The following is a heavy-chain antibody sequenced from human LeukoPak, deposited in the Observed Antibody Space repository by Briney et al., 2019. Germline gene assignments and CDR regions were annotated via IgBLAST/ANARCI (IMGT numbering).Heavy chain of an antibody. D-gene: IGHD2-2*02. Sequence: GASVKVSCKASGGTFSSYAISWVRQAPGEGLEWMGIINPSGGSTSYAQKFQGRVTMTRDMSTSTVYMELSSLRSEDTAVYHCARVAAEVVGLPGVIGFGWLRRDYYYMDVWGKGTTVTVSS. CDR3: ARVAAEVVGLPGVIGFGWLRRDYYYMDV. J-gene: IGHJ6*03. CDR2: INPSGGST. CDR1: GGTFSSYA. V-gene: IGHV1-46*01.